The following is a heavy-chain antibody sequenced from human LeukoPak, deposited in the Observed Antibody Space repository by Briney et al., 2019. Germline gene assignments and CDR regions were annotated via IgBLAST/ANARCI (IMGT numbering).Heavy chain of an antibody. V-gene: IGHV1-2*02. D-gene: IGHD5-18*01. CDR2: INPNSGDT. CDR1: GYTFTGYH. Sequence: ASVKVSCKASGYTFTGYHMHWVRQAPGQGLEWMGWINPNSGDTKYAQKFQGRVTMTRDTSISTAYMELSRLTSDDTAEYYCARGGYSSGHGSSNYYYYYYMDVWGKGTTVTVSS. J-gene: IGHJ6*03. CDR3: ARGGYSSGHGSSNYYYYYYMDV.